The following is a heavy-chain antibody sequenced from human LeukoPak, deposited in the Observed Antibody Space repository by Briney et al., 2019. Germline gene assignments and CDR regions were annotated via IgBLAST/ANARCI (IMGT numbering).Heavy chain of an antibody. Sequence: ASVKVSCKASGYTFTTYYVHWVRQAPGQGLEWMGWINPNSGGTNYAQKFQGRVTMTRDTSISTAYMELSRLRSDDTAVYYCARDPSGDDAFDIWGQGTMVTVSS. CDR2: INPNSGGT. CDR3: ARDPSGDDAFDI. V-gene: IGHV1-2*02. CDR1: GYTFTTYY. D-gene: IGHD2-15*01. J-gene: IGHJ3*02.